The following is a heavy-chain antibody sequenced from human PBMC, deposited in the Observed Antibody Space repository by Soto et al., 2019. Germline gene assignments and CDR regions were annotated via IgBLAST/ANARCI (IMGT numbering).Heavy chain of an antibody. CDR1: GFTFSAYA. D-gene: IGHD4-4*01. V-gene: IGHV3-23*01. CDR3: AKDSNKYSSSLRGRYFDY. J-gene: IGHJ4*02. CDR2: ISGGGSNT. Sequence: GGSLRLSCAASGFTFSAYAMSWVRQAPGKGLEWVSAISGGGSNTFYADSVKGRFTISRDNSKNTLLLQMNSLGAEDTAVYYCAKDSNKYSSSLRGRYFDYWGQGIAVTVSS.